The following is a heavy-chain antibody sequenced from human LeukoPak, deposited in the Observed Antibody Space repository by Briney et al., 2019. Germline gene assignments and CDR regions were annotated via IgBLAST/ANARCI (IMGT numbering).Heavy chain of an antibody. CDR1: GYTFTSYY. J-gene: IGHJ4*02. Sequence: ASVKVSCKASGYTFTSYYMHWVRQAPGQGLEWMGIINPSGGSTSYAQKFQGRVTMTRDMSTSTVYMELSSLRSEDTAVYYCARSVPGPYDFWSGYYRRGFSFDYWGQGTLGTVSA. V-gene: IGHV1-46*01. CDR3: ARSVPGPYDFWSGYYRRGFSFDY. CDR2: INPSGGST. D-gene: IGHD3-3*01.